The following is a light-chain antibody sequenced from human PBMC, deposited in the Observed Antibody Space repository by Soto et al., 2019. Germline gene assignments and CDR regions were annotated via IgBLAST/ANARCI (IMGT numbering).Light chain of an antibody. CDR1: QSIDSY. J-gene: IGKJ5*01. Sequence: DIQMTQSPSTLSGSVGDRVTITCRASQSIDSYLNWYQQKPGKAPRPLIYAASNLHSGAPSRFSGSGSGTDYTLTINRLEPEDFAVFYCHQYGYSPTSPTFGQGTRLEIK. CDR3: HQYGYSPTSPT. CDR2: AAS. V-gene: IGKV1-39*01.